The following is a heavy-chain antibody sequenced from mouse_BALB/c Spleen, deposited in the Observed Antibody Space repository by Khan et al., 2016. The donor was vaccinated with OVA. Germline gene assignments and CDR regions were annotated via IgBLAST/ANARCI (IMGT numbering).Heavy chain of an antibody. Sequence: EVQLVESGPGLVKPSQSLSLTCTVSGYSITSYYAWKWIQQLAGNKLGWMAKIGDSGSKTNNPSLRSRITITQNTSRNQFFLQMNSVTTEDTATYYCASGRLIQLGPDSFDYWGQGTTLTVSS. CDR3: ASGRLIQLGPDSFDY. J-gene: IGHJ2*01. CDR1: GYSITSYYA. CDR2: IGDSGSK. V-gene: IGHV3-2*02. D-gene: IGHD2-3*01.